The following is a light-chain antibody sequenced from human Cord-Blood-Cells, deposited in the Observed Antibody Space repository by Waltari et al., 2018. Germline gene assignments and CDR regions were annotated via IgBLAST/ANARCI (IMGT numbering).Light chain of an antibody. Sequence: QSALTQPASVSGSPGQSITISCTGTSSDVGSYNLVSWYQQHPGKAPKLRIYEGSKRPSGVSNRFAGSKAGNAASLTICGLQAEDEADYYCCSYAGSSNWVFGGGTKLTVL. J-gene: IGLJ3*02. CDR2: EGS. V-gene: IGLV2-23*01. CDR3: CSYAGSSNWV. CDR1: SSDVGSYNL.